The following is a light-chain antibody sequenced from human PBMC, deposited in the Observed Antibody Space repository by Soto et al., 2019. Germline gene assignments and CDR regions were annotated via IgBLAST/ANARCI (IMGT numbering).Light chain of an antibody. CDR3: QQYNSYSSIT. Sequence: DIEMTQSPSSLSASVRDRVTITCRASQSISSYLNWYQQKPGKAPKLLIYAASSLQSGVPSRFSGSGSGTEFTLTISSLQPDDFATYYCQQYNSYSSITFGQGTRLEIK. CDR1: QSISSY. J-gene: IGKJ5*01. V-gene: IGKV1-5*01. CDR2: AAS.